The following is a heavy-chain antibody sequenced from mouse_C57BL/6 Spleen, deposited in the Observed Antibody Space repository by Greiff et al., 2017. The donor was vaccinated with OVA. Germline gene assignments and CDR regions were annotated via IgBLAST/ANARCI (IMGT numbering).Heavy chain of an antibody. Sequence: EVMLVESGPELVKPGASVKIPCKASGYTFTDYNMDWVKQSHGKSLEWIGDINPNNGGTTYNQKFKGKATLTIDKSSSTAYMELRSLTSEDTAVYYCAIGLLPYPMDYWGQGTSVTVAS. V-gene: IGHV1-18*01. D-gene: IGHD2-3*01. CDR3: AIGLLPYPMDY. J-gene: IGHJ4*01. CDR2: INPNNGGT. CDR1: GYTFTDYN.